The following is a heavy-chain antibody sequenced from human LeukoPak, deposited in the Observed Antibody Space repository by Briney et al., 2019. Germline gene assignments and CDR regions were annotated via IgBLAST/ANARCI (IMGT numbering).Heavy chain of an antibody. CDR3: ARDTYYYDSSGYIVFDY. D-gene: IGHD3-22*01. Sequence: PSETLSLTCTVSGDSMNEYYWSWVRQPPGKGLELIGYVFYTGRTNYRPSLKNRVTISLDTSKNQFSLKLSSVTAADTAVYYCARDTYYYDSSGYIVFDYWGQGTLVTVSS. CDR2: VFYTGRT. J-gene: IGHJ4*02. V-gene: IGHV4-59*12. CDR1: GDSMNEYY.